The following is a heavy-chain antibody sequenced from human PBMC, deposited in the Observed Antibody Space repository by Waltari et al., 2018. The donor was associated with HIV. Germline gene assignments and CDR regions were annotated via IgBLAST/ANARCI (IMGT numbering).Heavy chain of an antibody. Sequence: QVQLVQSGAEVKKPGSSVKVSCRASGGSCRSYAITWVSQGPGQGLEWMGGIIPVFGTANYEQKFQGRVTITADESTSTAYMDLRSLTSEDTAVYYCARILGSSWYNWIDPWGQGTLVTVSS. D-gene: IGHD6-13*01. CDR2: IIPVFGTA. J-gene: IGHJ5*02. CDR3: ARILGSSWYNWIDP. CDR1: GGSCRSYA. V-gene: IGHV1-69*12.